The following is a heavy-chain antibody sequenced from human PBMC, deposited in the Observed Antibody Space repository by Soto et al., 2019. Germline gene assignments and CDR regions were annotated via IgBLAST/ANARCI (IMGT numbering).Heavy chain of an antibody. CDR1: GYSFTSYW. J-gene: IGHJ5*02. CDR3: ARLLLSRVDFDP. V-gene: IGHV5-10-1*01. Sequence: GESLTISCKGSGYSFTSYWISWVRQVPGKGLEWMGRIDPSDSYTNYGPSFQGHVTISADKSISTAYLQWSSLKASDTAMYYCARLLLSRVDFDPWGQGTLVTVSS. CDR2: IDPSDSYT. D-gene: IGHD3-16*02.